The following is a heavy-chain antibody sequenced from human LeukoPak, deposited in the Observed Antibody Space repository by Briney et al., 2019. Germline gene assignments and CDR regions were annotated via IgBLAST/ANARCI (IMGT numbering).Heavy chain of an antibody. V-gene: IGHV3-23*01. CDR1: GFTFSSSA. D-gene: IGHD1-7*01. J-gene: IGHJ4*02. CDR3: AKRPVNHGTTD. CDR2: ISDSGSST. Sequence: GGSLRLSCAASGFTFSSSAMTWVRQAPGKGLEWVSGISDSGSSTYYADSVKGRFTISRDNSRNSLYLQMNSLRPEDTALYYRAKRPVNHGTTDWGQGTLVTVSS.